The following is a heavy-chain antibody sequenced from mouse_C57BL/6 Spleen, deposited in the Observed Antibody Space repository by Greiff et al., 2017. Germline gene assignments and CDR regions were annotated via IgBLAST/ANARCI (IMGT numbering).Heavy chain of an antibody. CDR3: AWDWYFDV. D-gene: IGHD4-1*01. J-gene: IGHJ1*03. CDR2: IDPSDSYT. CDR1: GYTFTSYW. Sequence: QVQLQQPGAELVMPGASVKLSCKASGYTFTSYWMHWVKQRPGQGLEWIGEIDPSDSYTTYNQKFKGKSPLTVDKSSSTAYMQLSSLTSEDSAVYYCAWDWYFDVWGTGTTVTVSS. V-gene: IGHV1-69*01.